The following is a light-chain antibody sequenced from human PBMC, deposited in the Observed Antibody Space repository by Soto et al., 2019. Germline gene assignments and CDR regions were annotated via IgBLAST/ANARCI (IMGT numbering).Light chain of an antibody. CDR1: QSVSSN. CDR2: DAS. Sequence: EIVFTQSPGTLALSPGERATLSCRASQSVSSNLAWFQQKPGQAPRLLIYDASNRATGIPARFSGSGSGTDFTLTISSLEPEDFAVYYCQQRSNWPWTFGQGTKVDI. V-gene: IGKV3-11*01. CDR3: QQRSNWPWT. J-gene: IGKJ1*01.